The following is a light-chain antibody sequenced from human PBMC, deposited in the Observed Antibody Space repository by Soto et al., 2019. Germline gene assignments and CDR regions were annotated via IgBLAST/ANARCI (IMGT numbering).Light chain of an antibody. V-gene: IGKV3-11*01. Sequence: EIVLTQSPATLSLSPGERATLSCRASQSVSSYLAWYQQKPGQAPRLLIYDASNRATGIPARFSGSGSGTAFTLTSSSLEPEDFAVYYCQQRSNWRLTFGGGTKVEIK. CDR3: QQRSNWRLT. J-gene: IGKJ4*01. CDR2: DAS. CDR1: QSVSSY.